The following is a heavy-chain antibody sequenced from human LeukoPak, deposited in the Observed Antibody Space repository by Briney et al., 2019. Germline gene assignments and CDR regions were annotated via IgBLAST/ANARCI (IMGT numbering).Heavy chain of an antibody. CDR1: GGSFSGYY. D-gene: IGHD3-10*01. CDR3: AREGYYYGSGIDYYYYYYMDV. Sequence: SETLSLTCAVYGGSFSGYYWSWIRQPPGKGLEWIGEINHSGSTNYNPSLKSRVTISVDTSKNQFSLKLSSVTAADTAVYYCAREGYYYGSGIDYYYYYYMDVWGKGTTVTVSS. V-gene: IGHV4-34*01. CDR2: INHSGST. J-gene: IGHJ6*03.